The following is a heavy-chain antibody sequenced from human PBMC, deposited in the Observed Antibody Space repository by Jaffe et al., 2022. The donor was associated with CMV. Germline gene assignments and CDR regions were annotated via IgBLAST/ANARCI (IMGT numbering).Heavy chain of an antibody. CDR2: ISGSGGST. V-gene: IGHV3-23*04. D-gene: IGHD3-10*01. J-gene: IGHJ4*02. Sequence: EVQLVESGGGLVQPGGSLRLSCAASGFTFSSYAMSWVRQAPGKGLEWVSAISGSGGSTYYADSVKGRFTISRDNSKNTLYLQMNSLRAEDTAVYYCAKDPDLWFGELSSGSFDYWGQGTLVTVSS. CDR3: AKDPDLWFGELSSGSFDY. CDR1: GFTFSSYA.